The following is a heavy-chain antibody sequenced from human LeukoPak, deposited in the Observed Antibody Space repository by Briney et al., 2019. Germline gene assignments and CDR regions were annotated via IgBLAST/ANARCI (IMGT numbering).Heavy chain of an antibody. CDR2: IYHSGST. CDR3: AREEGQWLYFGY. CDR1: GYSIGSGYY. Sequence: PSETLSLTCAVSGYSIGSGYYWGWIRQPPGKGLEWIGSIYHSGSTYYNPSLKSRVTISVDTSKNQFSLKLSSVTAADTAVYYCAREEGQWLYFGYWSQGTLVTVSS. D-gene: IGHD6-19*01. V-gene: IGHV4-38-2*02. J-gene: IGHJ4*02.